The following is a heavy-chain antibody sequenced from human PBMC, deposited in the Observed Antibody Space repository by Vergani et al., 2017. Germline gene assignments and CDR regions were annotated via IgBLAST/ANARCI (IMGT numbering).Heavy chain of an antibody. Sequence: QVQLVESGGGVVQPGTSLRLSCVVSGFALNRHAMYWVRQAPGKGLEWVAFIGYDGRIKYNVDSVKGRFTISRDTSKKTLSLQMRRLRADDTAVYYCAKDGRENSDYGYFEYWGQGTLVTVSS. D-gene: IGHD4-17*01. CDR2: IGYDGRIK. CDR3: AKDGRENSDYGYFEY. J-gene: IGHJ4*02. CDR1: GFALNRHA. V-gene: IGHV3-30*18.